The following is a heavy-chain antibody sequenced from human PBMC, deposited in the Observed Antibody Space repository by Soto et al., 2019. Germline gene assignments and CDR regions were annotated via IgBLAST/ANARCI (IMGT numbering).Heavy chain of an antibody. CDR2: ISGSGGST. V-gene: IGHV3-23*01. Sequence: EVQLLESGGGLVQPGGSLRLSCAASGFTFSSYAMSWVRQAPGKGLEWVSGISGSGGSTYYADSVKGRFTISRDNSKNPLYLPMNSLRVEDTAVYYCANFWFGSSGYWGQGTLVTVSS. CDR1: GFTFSSYA. D-gene: IGHD3-10*01. CDR3: ANFWFGSSGY. J-gene: IGHJ4*02.